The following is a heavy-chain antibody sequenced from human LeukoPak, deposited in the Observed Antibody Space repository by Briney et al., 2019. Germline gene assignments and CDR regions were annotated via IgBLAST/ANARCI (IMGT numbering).Heavy chain of an antibody. D-gene: IGHD3-10*01. Sequence: SETLSLTCTVSGGSISSGGYYWSWIRQHPGKGLEWIGYIYYSGSTYYNPSLKSRVTISVDTSKNQFSLKLSSVTAADTAVYYCARGPPGELFPRFDHWGQGTLVTVSS. V-gene: IGHV4-31*03. CDR3: ARGPPGELFPRFDH. CDR1: GGSISSGGYY. CDR2: IYYSGST. J-gene: IGHJ4*02.